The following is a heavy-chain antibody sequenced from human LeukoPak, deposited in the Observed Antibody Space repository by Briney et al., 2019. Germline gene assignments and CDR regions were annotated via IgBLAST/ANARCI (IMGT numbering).Heavy chain of an antibody. CDR2: ISSSGSTI. J-gene: IGHJ3*02. CDR1: GFTFSDYY. D-gene: IGHD1-26*01. Sequence: GGSLGLSCAASGFTFSDYYMSWIRQAPGKGLEWVSYISSSGSTIYYADSVKGRFTISRDNAKNSLYLQMNSLRAEDTAVYYCARWENIVGATSAFDIWGQGTMVTVSS. V-gene: IGHV3-11*01. CDR3: ARWENIVGATSAFDI.